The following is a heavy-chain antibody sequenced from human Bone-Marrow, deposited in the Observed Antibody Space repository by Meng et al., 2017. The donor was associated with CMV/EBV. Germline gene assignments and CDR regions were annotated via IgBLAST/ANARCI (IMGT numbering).Heavy chain of an antibody. CDR2: IIPIFGTA. D-gene: IGHD4-11*01. CDR1: GYTFTGYY. J-gene: IGHJ6*02. V-gene: IGHV1-69*05. CDR3: ARESTVTHFYGMDV. Sequence: SVKVSCKPSGYTFTGYYIHWVRQAPGQGLEWMGGIIPIFGTANYAQKFQGRVTITTDESTSTAYMELSSLRSEDTAVYYCARESTVTHFYGMDVWGQGTTVTVSS.